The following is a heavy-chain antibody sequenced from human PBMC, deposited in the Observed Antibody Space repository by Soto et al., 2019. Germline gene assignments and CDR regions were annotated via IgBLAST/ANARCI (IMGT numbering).Heavy chain of an antibody. D-gene: IGHD3-22*01. V-gene: IGHV4-34*01. CDR2: INHSGST. CDR1: GGSFSGYY. Sequence: QVQLQQWGAGLLKPSETLSLTCAVYGGSFSGYYWSWIRQPPGKGLEWIGEINHSGSTNYNPSLKRRVTISVETSKSQFSLKLSSVTAADTAVYYCARGPELSITMIVVVRPFDYWGQGTLVTVSS. J-gene: IGHJ4*02. CDR3: ARGPELSITMIVVVRPFDY.